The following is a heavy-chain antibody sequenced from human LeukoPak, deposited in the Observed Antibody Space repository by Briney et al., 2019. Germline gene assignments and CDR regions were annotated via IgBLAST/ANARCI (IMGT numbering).Heavy chain of an antibody. D-gene: IGHD3-3*01. J-gene: IGHJ4*02. CDR1: GYSFTSYW. Sequence: GDSLKMSCKGSGYSFTSYWIGWVRQMPGKGLEWMGIIYPGDSDTRYSPSFQGQVTISADKSISTAYLQWSSLKASDTAMYYCARRVTIFGVVLDYWGQGTLVTVSS. V-gene: IGHV5-51*01. CDR3: ARRVTIFGVVLDY. CDR2: IYPGDSDT.